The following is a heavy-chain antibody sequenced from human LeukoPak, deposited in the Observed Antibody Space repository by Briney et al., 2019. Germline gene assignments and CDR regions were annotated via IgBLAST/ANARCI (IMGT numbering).Heavy chain of an antibody. D-gene: IGHD1-26*01. V-gene: IGHV3-30*18. J-gene: IGHJ4*02. CDR2: ISYDGSNK. Sequence: GRSLRLSCAASGFTFSSYGMHWVRQAPGKGLEWVAVISYDGSNKYYADSVKGRFTISRDNSKNTLYLQMNSLRAKDTAVYYCAKSSGSYSYYFDYWGQGTLVTVSS. CDR3: AKSSGSYSYYFDY. CDR1: GFTFSSYG.